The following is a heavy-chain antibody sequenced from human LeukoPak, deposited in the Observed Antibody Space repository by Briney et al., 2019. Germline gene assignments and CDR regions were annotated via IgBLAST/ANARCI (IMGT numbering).Heavy chain of an antibody. Sequence: ASVNVSCKASGYTFTSYGISWVRQAPGQGLEWMGRISAYNGNTNYAQTLQGRVTMTTDTSTSTAYMELRSLRSDDTAVYYCARMVPAAISGWFDPWGQGTLVTVSS. CDR3: ARMVPAAISGWFDP. V-gene: IGHV1-18*01. J-gene: IGHJ5*02. D-gene: IGHD2-2*01. CDR1: GYTFTSYG. CDR2: ISAYNGNT.